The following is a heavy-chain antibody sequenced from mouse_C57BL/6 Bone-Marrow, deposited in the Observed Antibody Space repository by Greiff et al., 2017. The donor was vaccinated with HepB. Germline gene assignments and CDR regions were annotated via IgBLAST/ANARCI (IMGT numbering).Heavy chain of an antibody. CDR3: APDEGYAMDY. CDR2: IDPANGNT. V-gene: IGHV14-3*01. Sequence: VQLQQSVAELVRPGASVKLSCTASGFNFKNTYMHWVKQRPEQGLEWIGRIDPANGNTKYAPKFQGKATITADTTSNTAYLQLSSLTSEDTAISYCAPDEGYAMDYWGQGTSVTVSS. CDR1: GFNFKNTY. J-gene: IGHJ4*01.